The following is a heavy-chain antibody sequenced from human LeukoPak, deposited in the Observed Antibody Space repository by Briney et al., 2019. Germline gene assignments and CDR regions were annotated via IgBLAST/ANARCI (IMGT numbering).Heavy chain of an antibody. CDR3: ARDPYSGSRVGSYTWFDP. V-gene: IGHV3-30*04. CDR1: GFPFSSYH. CDR2: IWCDGSNK. Sequence: GGSLSLFCSASGFPFSSYHMHGVRESPGKGLVGVAFIWCDGSNKYYADSVKGRFTISRDNSKNTLYLQMNSLRAEDTAVYYCARDPYSGSRVGSYTWFDPWGQGTLVTVSS. J-gene: IGHJ5*02. D-gene: IGHD1-26*01.